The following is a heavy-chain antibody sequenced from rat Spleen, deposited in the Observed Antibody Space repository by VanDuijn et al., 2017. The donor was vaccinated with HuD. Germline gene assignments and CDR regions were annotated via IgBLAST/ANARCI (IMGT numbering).Heavy chain of an antibody. J-gene: IGHJ2*01. CDR3: GRRDYGGYGDH. CDR1: GHTFSNYW. V-gene: IGHV5-31*01. CDR2: ISSDGGIT. Sequence: EVQLVESGGGLVQPGRSLKLSCVVSGHTFSNYWMSWIRQAPGKGLEWVSSISSDGGITYYPDSVRGRFTISRDNAKSTLYLQMDSLRSEDTATYYCGRRDYGGYGDHWGQGVMVTVSS. D-gene: IGHD1-11*01.